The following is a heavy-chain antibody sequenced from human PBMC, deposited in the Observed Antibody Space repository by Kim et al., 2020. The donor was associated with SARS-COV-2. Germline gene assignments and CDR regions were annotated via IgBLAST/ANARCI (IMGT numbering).Heavy chain of an antibody. CDR1: GFTFNSYA. V-gene: IGHV3-23*01. J-gene: IGHJ3*01. CDR3: AKDFRLSRGLGALDF. CDR2: IGGGGVST. Sequence: GGSLRLSCTASGFTFNSYAMTWVRQAPGKGLEWVSTIGGGGVSTYYADSVKGRFTMSRDNSKNTLYLQMNSLGAEDTAVYYCAKDFRLSRGLGALDFWGQGTMVTVSS. D-gene: IGHD3-10*01.